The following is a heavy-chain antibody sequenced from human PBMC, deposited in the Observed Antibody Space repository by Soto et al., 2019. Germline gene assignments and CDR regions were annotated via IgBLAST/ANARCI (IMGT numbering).Heavy chain of an antibody. Sequence: QVQLVESGGGVVQPGRSLRLTCAGSGFTFSSNGMHWVRQAPGKGLEWVALVSYDGSKKYYADSVKGRFTISRDNSENTLYLNMNSLRAEDTDVYYCARWVGGSMYDNSGKYESWGQGTLVTVSS. D-gene: IGHD3-22*01. CDR1: GFTFSSNG. CDR3: ARWVGGSMYDNSGKYES. J-gene: IGHJ5*02. CDR2: VSYDGSKK. V-gene: IGHV3-30*03.